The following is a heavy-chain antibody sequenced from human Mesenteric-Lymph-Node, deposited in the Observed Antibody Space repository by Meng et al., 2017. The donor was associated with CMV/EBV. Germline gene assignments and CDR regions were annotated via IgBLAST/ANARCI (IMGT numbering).Heavy chain of an antibody. J-gene: IGHJ4*02. CDR2: ISYDGSNK. V-gene: IGHV3-30-3*01. D-gene: IGHD5-12*01. CDR1: GFTFSSYA. Sequence: GESLKISCAASGFTFSSYAMHWVRQAPGKGLEWVAVISYDGSNKYYADSVKGRFTISRDNSKNTLYLQMSSLRAEDTAVYYCAGGGGYDAYYWGQGTLVTVSS. CDR3: AGGGGYDAYY.